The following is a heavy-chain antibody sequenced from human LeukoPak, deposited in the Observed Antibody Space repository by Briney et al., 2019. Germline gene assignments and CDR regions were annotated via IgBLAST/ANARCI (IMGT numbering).Heavy chain of an antibody. CDR3: AKDGRDSSGYRFDY. V-gene: IGHV3-23*01. CDR1: GFTFSSYA. J-gene: IGHJ4*02. Sequence: GGSLRLSCAASGFTFSSYAMSWVRQAPGKGLEWISAISGSGGSTYYADSVKGRFTISRDNSKNTLYLQMNSLRAEDTAVYYCAKDGRDSSGYRFDYWGQGTLVTVSS. CDR2: ISGSGGST. D-gene: IGHD3-22*01.